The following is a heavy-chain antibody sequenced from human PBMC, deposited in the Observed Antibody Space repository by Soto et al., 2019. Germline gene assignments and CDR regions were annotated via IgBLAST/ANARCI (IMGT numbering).Heavy chain of an antibody. V-gene: IGHV1-69*13. Sequence: SVKVSCKASGGTFSSYAISWVRQAPGQGLEWMGGIIPIFGTANYAQKFQGRVTITADESTRTAYMELSSLRSEDTAVYYCARDSSDSTTYYDFWSGYPPYYYYGMDVWGQGTTVTVSS. CDR3: ARDSSDSTTYYDFWSGYPPYYYYGMDV. CDR2: IIPIFGTA. CDR1: GGTFSSYA. D-gene: IGHD3-3*01. J-gene: IGHJ6*02.